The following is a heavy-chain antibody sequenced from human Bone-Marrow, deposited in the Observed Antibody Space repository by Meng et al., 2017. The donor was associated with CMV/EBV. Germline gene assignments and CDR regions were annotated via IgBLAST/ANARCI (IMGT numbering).Heavy chain of an antibody. CDR3: ARVRDSVVVPTAIGVNWFDP. Sequence: ASVKVSCKASGYTFTSYGISWVRQAPGQGLEWMGWISAYNGNTNYAQNFQGRVTMTTDTSTSTAYMELRSLRSDDTAVYYCARVRDSVVVPTAIGVNWFDPWGQGTLVTVSS. V-gene: IGHV1-18*04. CDR2: ISAYNGNT. J-gene: IGHJ5*02. D-gene: IGHD2-2*01. CDR1: GYTFTSYG.